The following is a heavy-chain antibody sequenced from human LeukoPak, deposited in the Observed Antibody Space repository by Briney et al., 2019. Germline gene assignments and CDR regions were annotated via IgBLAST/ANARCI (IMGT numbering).Heavy chain of an antibody. CDR1: GFTFSSYW. CDR3: ARDGRYSDYDFDY. D-gene: IGHD6-25*01. J-gene: IGHJ4*02. V-gene: IGHV3-21*01. Sequence: GGSLRLSCAASGFTFSSYWMNWVRQAPGKGLEWVSSISGTSRYIYYVDSVKGRFTISRDNAQNSLYLQMNSLTAEDTAVYYCARDGRYSDYDFDYWGLGTLVTVSS. CDR2: ISGTSRYI.